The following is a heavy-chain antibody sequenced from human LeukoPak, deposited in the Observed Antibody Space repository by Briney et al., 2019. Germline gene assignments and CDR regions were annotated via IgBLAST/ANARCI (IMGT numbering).Heavy chain of an antibody. V-gene: IGHV4-30-4*08. CDR2: IYYSGIT. J-gene: IGHJ4*02. D-gene: IGHD3-9*01. CDR1: GGSISSGDYY. CDR3: ASSPAYYDILTCYLKPYYFDY. Sequence: SETLSLXCTVSGGSISSGDYYWSWIRQPPGKGLEWVVYIYYSGITYYTPSLKSRVTISVDTSKNHFSLKLSSVTAAHTAVYYCASSPAYYDILTCYLKPYYFDYWGQGTLVTVSS.